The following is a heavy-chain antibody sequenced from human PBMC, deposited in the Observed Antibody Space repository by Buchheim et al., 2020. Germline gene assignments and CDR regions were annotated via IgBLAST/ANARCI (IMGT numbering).Heavy chain of an antibody. V-gene: IGHV5-10-1*03. Sequence: EVQLVQSGAEVKKPGESLRISCKGSGYSFTSYWISWVRQMPGKGLEWMGRIDPRDSYSDYSPSFQGNVTISADTSISTAYPQWNSLKASDTAMYYCARHAGGRYFDWLPPGYWGQGTL. CDR1: GYSFTSYW. D-gene: IGHD3-9*01. J-gene: IGHJ4*02. CDR3: ARHAGGRYFDWLPPGY. CDR2: IDPRDSYS.